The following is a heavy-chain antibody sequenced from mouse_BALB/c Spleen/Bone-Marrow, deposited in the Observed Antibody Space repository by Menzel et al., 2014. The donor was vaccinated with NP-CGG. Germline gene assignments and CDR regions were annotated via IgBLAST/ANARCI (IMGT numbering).Heavy chain of an antibody. J-gene: IGHJ4*01. Sequence: QVQLQQSGAELVKPGASVKLSCKASGYTFTSYYMYWVKQRPGQGLEWIGGINPSNGGTNFDAKFKSKATLTVDKSSSTAYKQLSSLTSEDSAVYYCTRYGYDPLYAMDYWGQGTSVTVSS. D-gene: IGHD2-3*01. V-gene: IGHV1S81*02. CDR3: TRYGYDPLYAMDY. CDR2: INPSNGGT. CDR1: GYTFTSYY.